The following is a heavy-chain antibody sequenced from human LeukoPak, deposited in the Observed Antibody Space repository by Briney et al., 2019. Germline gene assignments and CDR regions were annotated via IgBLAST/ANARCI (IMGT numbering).Heavy chain of an antibody. J-gene: IGHJ4*02. CDR1: GFTFDDYA. Sequence: GGSLRLSCAASGFTFDDYAMHWVRQAPGQGLEWVSGISWYSGSIGYADSVKGRFTISRDNAKNSLYLQMNSLRAEDTALYYCAKDYYDSSGYYLDYWGQGTLVTVSS. V-gene: IGHV3-9*01. CDR2: ISWYSGSI. D-gene: IGHD3-22*01. CDR3: AKDYYDSSGYYLDY.